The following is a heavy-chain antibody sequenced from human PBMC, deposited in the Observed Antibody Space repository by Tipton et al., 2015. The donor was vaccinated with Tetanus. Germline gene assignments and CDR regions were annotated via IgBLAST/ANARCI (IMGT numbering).Heavy chain of an antibody. CDR2: IYYSGSA. V-gene: IGHV4-31*11. J-gene: IGHJ4*02. D-gene: IGHD6-13*01. CDR3: ARGWGSSWYYFDY. Sequence: TLSLTCGVSGGSINSTDDYWSWARQPPGKGLEWIGYIYYSGSAYYNPSLKSRVTISVDTSQKQISLKVNSVTAADTAVYYCARGWGSSWYYFDYWGQGILVTVSS. CDR1: GGSINSTDDY.